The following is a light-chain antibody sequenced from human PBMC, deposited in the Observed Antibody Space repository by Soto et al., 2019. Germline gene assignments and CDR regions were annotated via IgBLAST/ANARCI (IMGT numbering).Light chain of an antibody. V-gene: IGKV3-20*01. CDR1: QSVSSSY. Sequence: EILFTQSPGTLSLSPGERATLSCRASQSVSSSYLAWYQQKPGKAPRILIYGASSRDTGIPDRFSGSGSGTDFTLPLSRLEPEDFAVYYCQQYGSSPQTFGQGTKVDIK. J-gene: IGKJ1*01. CDR2: GAS. CDR3: QQYGSSPQT.